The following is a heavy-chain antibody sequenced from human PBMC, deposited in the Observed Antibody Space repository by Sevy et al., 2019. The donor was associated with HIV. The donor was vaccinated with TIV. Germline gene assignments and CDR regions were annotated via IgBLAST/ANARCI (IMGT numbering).Heavy chain of an antibody. J-gene: IGHJ4*02. CDR3: ATRITGTTRPYFDY. D-gene: IGHD1-7*01. V-gene: IGHV1-69*13. Sequence: ASVKVSCKASGSTFSRYVISWVRQAPGQGLEWMGGIIPIFGPANYAQKFQGRVAITADESTSTACMELTSLRSEDTAVYYCATRITGTTRPYFDYWGQGALVTVSS. CDR1: GSTFSRYV. CDR2: IIPIFGPA.